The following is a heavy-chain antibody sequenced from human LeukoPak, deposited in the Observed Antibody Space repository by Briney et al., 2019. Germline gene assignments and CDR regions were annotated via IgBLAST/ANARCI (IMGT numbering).Heavy chain of an antibody. CDR1: GFTVKDNF. CDR3: ARKGSGRHPEVKFDY. J-gene: IGHJ4*02. CDR2: ISTSSSTI. Sequence: GGSLRLSCAASGFTVKDNFMSWVRQAPGKGLEWLSYISTSSSTIYYADSVKGRFTISRDNVENSLYLQMNSLRVEDTAVYYCARKGSGRHPEVKFDYWGQGTLVTVSP. V-gene: IGHV3-11*04. D-gene: IGHD1-26*01.